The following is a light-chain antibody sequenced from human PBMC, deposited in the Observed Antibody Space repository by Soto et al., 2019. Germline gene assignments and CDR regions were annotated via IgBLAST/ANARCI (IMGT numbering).Light chain of an antibody. CDR3: SAYTTSSTVV. CDR2: DIN. V-gene: IGLV2-14*03. Sequence: QSAPTQPASVSASPGQSITISCTGTSSDVGAYDYVSWFQQHPGKAPKLIIYDINNRPSGVSNRFSGSESGNTASLTISGLQAEDEADYYCSAYTTSSTVVFGGGTKLTVL. J-gene: IGLJ3*02. CDR1: SSDVGAYDY.